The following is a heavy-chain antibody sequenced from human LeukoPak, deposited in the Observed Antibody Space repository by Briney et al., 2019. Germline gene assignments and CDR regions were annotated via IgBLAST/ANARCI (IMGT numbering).Heavy chain of an antibody. CDR3: ARERTAVTTVTTFGY. V-gene: IGHV3-48*03. J-gene: IGHJ4*02. CDR2: ISSSGSTI. D-gene: IGHD4-17*01. CDR1: GFTFSSYE. Sequence: PGGSLRLSCAASGFTFSSYEMNWVRQAPGQGLEWVSDISSSGSTIYYADSVKGRFTIPRDNAKNSLNLQMNSLRAEDTAVYYCARERTAVTTVTTFGYWGQGTLVTVSS.